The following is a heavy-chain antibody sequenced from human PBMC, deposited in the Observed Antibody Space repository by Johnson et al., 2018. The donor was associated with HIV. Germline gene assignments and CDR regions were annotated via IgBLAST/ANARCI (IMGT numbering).Heavy chain of an antibody. CDR2: IWYDGSNK. Sequence: VYLVESGGGVVQPGRSLRLSCAASGFTFSSYGMHWVRQAPGKGLEWVAVIWYDGSNKYYADSVKGRFTISRDNSKNTLYLQMNSLRAEDTAVYYCAKGYSSSWYVAFDIWGQGTMVTVSS. D-gene: IGHD6-13*01. V-gene: IGHV3-33*06. J-gene: IGHJ3*02. CDR3: AKGYSSSWYVAFDI. CDR1: GFTFSSYG.